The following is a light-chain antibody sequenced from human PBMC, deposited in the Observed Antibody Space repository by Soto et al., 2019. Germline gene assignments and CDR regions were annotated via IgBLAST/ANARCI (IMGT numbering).Light chain of an antibody. CDR1: SGHSSYA. Sequence: QLVLTQSPSASASLGASVKLTCTLSSGHSSYAIAWHQQQPEKGPRYLMKLNSDGSHSKGDGIPDRFSGSSSGAERYLTISSLQSEDEADYYCQTWGSGIFWVFGGGTK. V-gene: IGLV4-69*01. CDR3: QTWGSGIFWV. CDR2: LNSDGSH. J-gene: IGLJ3*02.